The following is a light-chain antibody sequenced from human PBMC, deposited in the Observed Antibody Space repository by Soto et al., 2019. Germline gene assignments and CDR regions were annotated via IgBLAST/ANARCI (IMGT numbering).Light chain of an antibody. Sequence: EIVLTQSPGTLSLSLGERATLSCRASQTVSSSYLAWYQQKPGQAPRLLIHGASNRASGIPDRFSGSGSGTDFTLTISRLEPEDFVVYYCQQYGSSPYTFGQGTKLEIK. CDR2: GAS. V-gene: IGKV3-20*01. J-gene: IGKJ2*01. CDR3: QQYGSSPYT. CDR1: QTVSSSY.